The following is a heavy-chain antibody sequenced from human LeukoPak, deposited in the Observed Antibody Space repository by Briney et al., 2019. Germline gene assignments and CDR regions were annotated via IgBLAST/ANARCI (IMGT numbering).Heavy chain of an antibody. V-gene: IGHV3-30*18. CDR3: AKAGNAYNWNPFDQ. Sequence: PGRSLRLSCAGSGFTFSNYGMHWVRQAPGKGLEWVTLISYDGSNKYYADSVKGRFTNSRDNSKNTLYLQMNSPRAEDAAVYYCAKAGNAYNWNPFDQWGQGTLTPSP. CDR2: ISYDGSNK. D-gene: IGHD1-20*01. CDR1: GFTFSNYG. J-gene: IGHJ4*02.